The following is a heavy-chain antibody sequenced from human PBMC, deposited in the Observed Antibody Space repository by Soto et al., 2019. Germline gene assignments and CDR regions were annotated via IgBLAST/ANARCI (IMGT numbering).Heavy chain of an antibody. D-gene: IGHD6-25*01. V-gene: IGHV3-23*01. J-gene: IGHJ6*02. CDR1: GFTFVHYA. CDR3: AKSHSSAAVYYYYYGMDV. Sequence: GGSLRLSCAASGFTFVHYALTWVRQAPGKGLEWVADISGSGESAFYADSVKGRFTISRDNSKNMAYMELNSLRAEDTAVYYCAKSHSSAAVYYYYYGMDVWGQGTTVTVSS. CDR2: ISGSGESA.